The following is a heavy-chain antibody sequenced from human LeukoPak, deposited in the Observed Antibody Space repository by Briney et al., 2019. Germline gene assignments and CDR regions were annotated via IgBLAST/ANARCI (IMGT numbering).Heavy chain of an antibody. J-gene: IGHJ6*03. V-gene: IGHV3-48*01. D-gene: IGHD3-22*01. CDR2: ISISSTSI. Sequence: GGSLRLSCAASGFTFSSYWMSWVRQAPGKGLEWVSYISISSTSIYYADSVKGRFTISRDNAKNSLYLQMNSLRAEDTAVYYCAREESMIVVDTYYYYMDVWGKGTTVTVSS. CDR3: AREESMIVVDTYYYYMDV. CDR1: GFTFSSYW.